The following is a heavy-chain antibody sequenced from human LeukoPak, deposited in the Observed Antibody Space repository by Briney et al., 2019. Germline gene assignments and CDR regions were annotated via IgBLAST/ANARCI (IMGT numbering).Heavy chain of an antibody. CDR3: ARILTGYSHYYYYMDV. Sequence: KPSETLSLTCTVSGGSISSSSYYWGWIRQPPGKGLEWIGSIYYSGSTYYNPSLKSRVTISVDTSKNQFSLKLSSVTAADTAVYYCARILTGYSHYYYYMDVWGKGTTVTVSS. J-gene: IGHJ6*03. CDR2: IYYSGST. CDR1: GGSISSSSYY. D-gene: IGHD3-9*01. V-gene: IGHV4-39*07.